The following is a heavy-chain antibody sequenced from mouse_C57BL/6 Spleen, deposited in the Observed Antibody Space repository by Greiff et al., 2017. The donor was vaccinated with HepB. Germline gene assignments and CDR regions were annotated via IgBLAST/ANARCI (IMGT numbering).Heavy chain of an antibody. V-gene: IGHV1-50*01. CDR2: IDPSDSYT. CDR3: AQLRLPFDY. Sequence: VQLQQPGAELVKPGASVKLSCKASGYTFTSYWMQWVKQRPGQGLEWIGEIDPSDSYTNYNQKFKGKATLTVDTSSSTAYMQLSSLTSEDSAVYYCAQLRLPFDYWGQGTTLTVSS. D-gene: IGHD3-2*02. J-gene: IGHJ2*01. CDR1: GYTFTSYW.